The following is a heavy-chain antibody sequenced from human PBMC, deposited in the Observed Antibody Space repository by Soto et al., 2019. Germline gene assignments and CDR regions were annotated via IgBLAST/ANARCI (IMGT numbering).Heavy chain of an antibody. V-gene: IGHV1-24*01. Sequence: ASVKVSCKVSGYTLTELSMHWVRQAPGKGLEWMGGFDPEDGETIYAQKFQGRVTMTEDTSTDTAYMELSSLRSEDTAVYYCATALYSSSAGSYFDYWGQGTLVTVSS. CDR2: FDPEDGET. J-gene: IGHJ4*02. D-gene: IGHD6-6*01. CDR1: GYTLTELS. CDR3: ATALYSSSAGSYFDY.